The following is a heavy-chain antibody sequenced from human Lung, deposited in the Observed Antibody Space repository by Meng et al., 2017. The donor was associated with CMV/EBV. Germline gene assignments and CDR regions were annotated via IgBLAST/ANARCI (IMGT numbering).Heavy chain of an antibody. CDR3: ARDRASDEWFDP. CDR2: IYFSGDT. D-gene: IGHD3-10*01. V-gene: IGHV4-30-4*01. CDR1: GDSISNGDYY. J-gene: IGHJ5*02. Sequence: QVQLQESGPGLVKPSGTLSLTCTVSGDSISNGDYYWSWIRQPPGKGLEWIGYIYFSGDTYYNTSLKSRITMSVDTSKNQFSLKVRSVTAADTAVYYCARDRASDEWFDPWGQGTLVTVSS.